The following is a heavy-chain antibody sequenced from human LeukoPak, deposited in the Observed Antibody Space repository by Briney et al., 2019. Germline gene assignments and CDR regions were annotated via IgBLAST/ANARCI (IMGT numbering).Heavy chain of an antibody. Sequence: SGTLSLTCGVSGGSISNTNWWSWVRRPPGQGLEWIGEISLTGLTHYNPSLESRVTVSLDKSKDQLSLNLTSVTAADPAVYYCSRENGAFSPFGYWGQGTLVTVLS. D-gene: IGHD2-8*01. CDR3: SRENGAFSPFGY. CDR2: ISLTGLT. CDR1: GGSISNTNW. J-gene: IGHJ4*02. V-gene: IGHV4-4*02.